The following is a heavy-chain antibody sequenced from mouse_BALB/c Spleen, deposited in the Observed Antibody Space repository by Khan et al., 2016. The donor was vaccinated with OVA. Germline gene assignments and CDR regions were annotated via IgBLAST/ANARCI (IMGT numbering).Heavy chain of an antibody. Sequence: EVQLQESGPGLVKPSQSLSLTCTVTGYSITSDYAWNWIRQFPGNKLDWMGYISYSGSTSYNPSLKSRISITRDTSKNQFFLQLNSVTTEDTATYYCARWGNSYFDYWGQGTTLTVSS. V-gene: IGHV3-2*02. CDR2: ISYSGST. CDR3: ARWGNSYFDY. J-gene: IGHJ2*01. CDR1: GYSITSDYA.